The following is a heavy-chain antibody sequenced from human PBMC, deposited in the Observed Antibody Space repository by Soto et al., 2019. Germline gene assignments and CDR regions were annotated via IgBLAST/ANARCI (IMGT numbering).Heavy chain of an antibody. Sequence: EVQLLESGGGLVQPGGSLRLSCAASGFTFSSYAMSWVRQATGKGLEWVSAISGSGGSTYYADSVKGRFTISRDNSKNTLYLQMNSLRAEDTAVYYCAKDQDPDHGRIDAFDIWGQGTMVTVSS. CDR2: ISGSGGST. J-gene: IGHJ3*02. CDR1: GFTFSSYA. CDR3: AKDQDPDHGRIDAFDI. V-gene: IGHV3-23*01.